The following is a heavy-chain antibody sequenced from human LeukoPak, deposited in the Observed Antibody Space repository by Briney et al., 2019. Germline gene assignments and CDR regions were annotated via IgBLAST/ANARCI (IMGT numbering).Heavy chain of an antibody. CDR2: IYYSGST. CDR1: GGPISSSSYY. V-gene: IGHV4-39*01. CDR3: ARRGYYDTSFDP. D-gene: IGHD3-22*01. Sequence: SETLSLTCTVSGGPISSSSYYWGWIRQPPGKGLEWIGSIYYSGSTYYNPSLKSRVTISVDTSKNQFSLKLSSVTAADTAVYYCARRGYYDTSFDPWGQGTLVTVSS. J-gene: IGHJ5*02.